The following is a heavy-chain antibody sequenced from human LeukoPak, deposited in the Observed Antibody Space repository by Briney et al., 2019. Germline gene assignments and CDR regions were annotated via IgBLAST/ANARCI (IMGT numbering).Heavy chain of an antibody. D-gene: IGHD1-14*01. CDR2: ISGGSSST. CDR1: GFTFSRYS. J-gene: IGHJ6*02. Sequence: GGSLRLSCAVSGFTFSRYSMNWVRQAPGKGLEWVSVISGGSSSTFYADSVKGRFTISRDNAKSSLYLQMNSLRAEDTAVYYCARNTPSLTTYGMDVWGQGTTVTVSS. V-gene: IGHV3-21*01. CDR3: ARNTPSLTTYGMDV.